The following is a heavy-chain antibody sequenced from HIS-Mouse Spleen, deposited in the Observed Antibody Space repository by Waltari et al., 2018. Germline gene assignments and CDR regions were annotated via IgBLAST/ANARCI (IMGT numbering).Heavy chain of an antibody. CDR2: IYYSGST. CDR1: CCSLRSSSYS. D-gene: IGHD3-3*01. V-gene: IGHV4-39*07. CDR3: ARAPTGFLEWFDAFDI. J-gene: IGHJ3*02. Sequence: QLQLQESGPGLVKPSETLSLTCPVSCCSLRSSSYSLGWIRQPPGKGLEWIGSIYYSGSTYYNPSLKSRVTISVDTSKNQFSLKLSSVTAADTAVYYCARAPTGFLEWFDAFDIWGQGTMVTVSS.